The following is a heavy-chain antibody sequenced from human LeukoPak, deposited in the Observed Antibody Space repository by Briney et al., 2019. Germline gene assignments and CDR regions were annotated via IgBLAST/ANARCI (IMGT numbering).Heavy chain of an antibody. J-gene: IGHJ6*02. V-gene: IGHV1-46*01. CDR1: GYTFPTYY. Sequence: GASVKVSCKASGYTFPTYYMHWVRQAPGQGLEWMGIINPSGGSTSYAQKFQGRVTMTRDTSTSTVYMELSSLRSEDTAVYYCAIGYCSGGSCLQTGYGMDVWGQGTTVTVSS. D-gene: IGHD2-15*01. CDR3: AIGYCSGGSCLQTGYGMDV. CDR2: INPSGGST.